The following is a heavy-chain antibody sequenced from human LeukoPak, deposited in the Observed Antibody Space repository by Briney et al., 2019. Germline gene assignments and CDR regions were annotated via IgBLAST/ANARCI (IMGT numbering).Heavy chain of an antibody. V-gene: IGHV3-23*01. CDR1: GFTFSIYW. Sequence: GGFLRLSCAASGFTFSIYWMTWVRQAPGKGLEWVSGISHSGGSTYYADSVKGRFNISRDNSRNTVYLQMNSLRAEDSAVYHCARGPYCGGGTCYTLGAFDIWGQGTLASVSS. D-gene: IGHD2-15*01. CDR3: ARGPYCGGGTCYTLGAFDI. CDR2: ISHSGGST. J-gene: IGHJ3*02.